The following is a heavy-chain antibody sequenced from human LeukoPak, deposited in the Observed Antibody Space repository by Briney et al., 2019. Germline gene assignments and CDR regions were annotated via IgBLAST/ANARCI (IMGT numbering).Heavy chain of an antibody. D-gene: IGHD3-16*01. V-gene: IGHV4-59*01. J-gene: IGHJ4*02. CDR1: GGSISTYY. CDR3: ARDRLGLPVDY. CDR2: IYYSGST. Sequence: PSETLSLTCTVSGGSISTYYWTWIRQPPGKGLEWIGYIYYSGSTNYNPSLKSRVTMSVDTSKSQFSLKLNSVTAADTAVYYCARDRLGLPVDYWGRGTLVTVSS.